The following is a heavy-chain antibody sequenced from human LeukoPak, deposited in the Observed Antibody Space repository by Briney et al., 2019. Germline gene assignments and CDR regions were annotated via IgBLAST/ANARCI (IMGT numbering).Heavy chain of an antibody. J-gene: IGHJ5*02. D-gene: IGHD4-17*01. CDR1: GGSFSGYY. Sequence: SETLSLTCAVYGGSFSGYYWSLIRQPPGKRLEWIGEINHSGGTNYNPSLKSRVTISVDTSKNQFSLKLSSVTAADTAVYYCARPGLYGDYVGWFDPWGQGTLVTVSS. CDR3: ARPGLYGDYVGWFDP. V-gene: IGHV4-34*01. CDR2: INHSGGT.